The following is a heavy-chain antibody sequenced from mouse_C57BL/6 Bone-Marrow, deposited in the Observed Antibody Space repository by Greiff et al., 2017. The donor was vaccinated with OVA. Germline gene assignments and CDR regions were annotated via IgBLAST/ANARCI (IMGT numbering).Heavy chain of an antibody. D-gene: IGHD1-1*01. Sequence: VQLQQSGAELARPGASVKLSCKASGYTFTSYGISWVKQRTGQGLEWIGEIYPRSGNTYYNEKFKGKATLTADKSSSTAYMELRSLTSEDSAVYFCARSLFITTVPNWYFDVWGTGTTVTVSS. CDR2: IYPRSGNT. CDR3: ARSLFITTVPNWYFDV. J-gene: IGHJ1*03. CDR1: GYTFTSYG. V-gene: IGHV1-81*01.